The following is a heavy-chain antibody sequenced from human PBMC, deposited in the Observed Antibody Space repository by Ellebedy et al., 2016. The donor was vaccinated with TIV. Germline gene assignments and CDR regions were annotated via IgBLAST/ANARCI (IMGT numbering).Heavy chain of an antibody. J-gene: IGHJ4*02. CDR1: GFTFSNYN. CDR3: SRGCSTPDS. D-gene: IGHD2-15*01. CDR2: IRNIGSDK. Sequence: GESLKISCVASGFTFSNYNMNWVRQSPGKGLEWVSSIRNIGSDKYYAESVKGRFTTSRDNAQDTPFLQMNSLRAEDTAVYFCSRGCSTPDSWGQGTLVIVSS. V-gene: IGHV3-21*06.